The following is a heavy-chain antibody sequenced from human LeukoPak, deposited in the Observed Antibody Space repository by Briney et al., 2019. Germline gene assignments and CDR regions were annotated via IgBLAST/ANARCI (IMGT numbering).Heavy chain of an antibody. J-gene: IGHJ4*02. CDR3: ARGAKGFDY. CDR2: INPNSGGT. Sequence: ASVTVSCKAAGYTITFLYLHWVRQAPGQGLESMGWINPNSGGTDFAQKFQGRVTMTRDTSISTAYMELGRLTSDDTAVYFCARGAKGFDYWGQGTLVAVSS. CDR1: GYTITFLY. V-gene: IGHV1-2*02.